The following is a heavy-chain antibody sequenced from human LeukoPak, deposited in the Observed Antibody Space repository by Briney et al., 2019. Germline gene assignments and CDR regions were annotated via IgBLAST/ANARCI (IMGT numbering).Heavy chain of an antibody. J-gene: IGHJ3*02. Sequence: EESLKISCKGSGYSFTSYWIGWVRQMPGKGLEWMGIIYPGDSDTRYSPSFQGQVTISADKSISTAYLQWSSLKASDTAMYYCARRNVLLWFGELLYGALDIWGQGTMVTVSS. V-gene: IGHV5-51*01. CDR2: IYPGDSDT. CDR1: GYSFTSYW. CDR3: ARRNVLLWFGELLYGALDI. D-gene: IGHD3-10*01.